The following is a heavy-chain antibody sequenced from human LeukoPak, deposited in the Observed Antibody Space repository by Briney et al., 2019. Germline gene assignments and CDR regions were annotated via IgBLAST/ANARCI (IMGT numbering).Heavy chain of an antibody. CDR3: ARDSCSSTSCYPSYYGMDV. CDR1: GYTFTGYY. V-gene: IGHV1-2*02. J-gene: IGHJ6*02. CDR2: INPNSGGT. Sequence: ASVKVSCKASGYTFTGYYMHWVRQAPGQGLEWMGWINPNSGGTNYAQKFQGRVTMTRDTSISTAYMELSRLRSDDTAVYYCARDSCSSTSCYPSYYGMDVWGQGTTVTVSS. D-gene: IGHD2-2*01.